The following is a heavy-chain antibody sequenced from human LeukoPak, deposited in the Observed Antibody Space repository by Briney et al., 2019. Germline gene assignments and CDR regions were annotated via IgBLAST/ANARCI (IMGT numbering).Heavy chain of an antibody. CDR2: IRSKANSYAT. Sequence: GGSLRLSCAASGFTFSGSAMHWVRQASGKGLEWVGRIRSKANSYATAYAASVKGRFTISRDNAKNSLYLQINNLRAEDTALYYCARDITVPTPYYYGMDVWGQGTTVTVSS. J-gene: IGHJ6*02. V-gene: IGHV3-73*01. D-gene: IGHD2-15*01. CDR3: ARDITVPTPYYYGMDV. CDR1: GFTFSGSA.